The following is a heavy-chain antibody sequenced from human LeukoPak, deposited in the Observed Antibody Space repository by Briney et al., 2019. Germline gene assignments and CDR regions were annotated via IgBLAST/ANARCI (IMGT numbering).Heavy chain of an antibody. V-gene: IGHV3-21*01. CDR1: GFTFSSYS. Sequence: GGSLRLSCAASGFTFSSYSMNWVRQAPGKGLEWVSSISSSSYIYYADSVKGRFTISRDNAKNSLYLQMNSLRAEHTAVYYCATGPRLEWSFDAFDIWGQGTMVTVSS. CDR2: ISSSSYI. J-gene: IGHJ3*02. CDR3: ATGPRLEWSFDAFDI. D-gene: IGHD3-3*01.